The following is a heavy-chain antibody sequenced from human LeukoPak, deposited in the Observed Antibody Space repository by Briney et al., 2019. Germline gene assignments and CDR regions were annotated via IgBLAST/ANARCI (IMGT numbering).Heavy chain of an antibody. V-gene: IGHV1-2*06. D-gene: IGHD6-19*01. J-gene: IGHJ5*02. CDR2: IDPNSGGT. CDR3: ARAKGAVDHNWFDP. Sequence: ASVKVSCKASGYTFSGYYIHWVRQVPGQGLEWMGRIDPNSGGTNSAQKFQGRVTINRDTSISTAYMELSRLRFDDTAVYYCARAKGAVDHNWFDPWGQGTLVTVSS. CDR1: GYTFSGYY.